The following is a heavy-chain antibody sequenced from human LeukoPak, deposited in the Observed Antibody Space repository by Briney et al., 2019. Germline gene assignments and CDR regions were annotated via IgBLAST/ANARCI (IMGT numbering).Heavy chain of an antibody. CDR1: GGSISSYY. CDR2: IYYSGST. CDR3: ARDQRNYYDSSGPFDY. J-gene: IGHJ4*02. D-gene: IGHD3-22*01. Sequence: SETLSLTCTVSGGSISSYYWSWIRQPPGKGLEWIGYIYYSGSTNYNPSLKGRVTISVDTSKNQFSLKLSSVTAADTAVYYCARDQRNYYDSSGPFDYWGQGTLVTVSS. V-gene: IGHV4-59*01.